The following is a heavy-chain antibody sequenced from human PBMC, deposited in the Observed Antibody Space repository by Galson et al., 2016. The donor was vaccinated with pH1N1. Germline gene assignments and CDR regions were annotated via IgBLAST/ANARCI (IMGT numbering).Heavy chain of an antibody. CDR1: GFTFSSYG. Sequence: SLRLSCAASGFTFSSYGIHWVRQAPGKGLEWVAVIWYDGSNKYYADSVKGRFSISRDNSKNTLYLQMNSLRAEDTAVYYCAREGLRGSGSSDAFGIWGQGTMVTVSS. V-gene: IGHV3-33*01. CDR2: IWYDGSNK. CDR3: AREGLRGSGSSDAFGI. D-gene: IGHD3-10*01. J-gene: IGHJ3*02.